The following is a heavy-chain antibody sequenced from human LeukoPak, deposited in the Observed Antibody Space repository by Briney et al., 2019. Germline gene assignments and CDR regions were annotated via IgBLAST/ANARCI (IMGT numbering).Heavy chain of an antibody. Sequence: GRSLRLSCAASGFTFSNYVMHWVRQAPGKGLEWVAVIWYDGSNEYYADSLKGRLTISRDNSKNTLYLQMNSLRAEDTAVYFCACIRGAEIFDDFNIWGQGTVVTVSS. V-gene: IGHV3-33*01. CDR3: ACIRGAEIFDDFNI. J-gene: IGHJ3*02. D-gene: IGHD3-10*01. CDR1: GFTFSNYV. CDR2: IWYDGSNE.